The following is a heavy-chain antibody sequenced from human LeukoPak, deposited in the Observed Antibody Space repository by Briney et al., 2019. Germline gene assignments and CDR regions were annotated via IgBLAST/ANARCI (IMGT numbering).Heavy chain of an antibody. D-gene: IGHD4-23*01. J-gene: IGHJ4*02. Sequence: GGSLRLSCAASGFTFSTYTMNWVRQAPGKGLEWVSSITSSSSYIYYVDSVKGRFTISRDNAKNSLYLQMNSLRAEDTAVYYCAREPNYGGPYYFDYWGQGTLVTVSS. CDR3: AREPNYGGPYYFDY. V-gene: IGHV3-21*01. CDR2: ITSSSSYI. CDR1: GFTFSTYT.